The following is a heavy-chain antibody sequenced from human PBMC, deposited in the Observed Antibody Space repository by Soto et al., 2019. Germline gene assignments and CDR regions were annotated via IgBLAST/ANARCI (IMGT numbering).Heavy chain of an antibody. D-gene: IGHD2-21*02. CDR1: GFSLTTSGVA. CDR3: AHRPTSTDDFYFDY. Sequence: QITLTESGPTLVTPTQTLTLTCSFSGFSLTTSGVAVGWFRQPPGKAPEWLALFYWNDDKRYSSSLRSRLTVTGDSSKNQVVLTRANVDPVDSGTYYCAHRPTSTDDFYFDYWGQGTLVTVSS. V-gene: IGHV2-5*01. J-gene: IGHJ4*02. CDR2: FYWNDDK.